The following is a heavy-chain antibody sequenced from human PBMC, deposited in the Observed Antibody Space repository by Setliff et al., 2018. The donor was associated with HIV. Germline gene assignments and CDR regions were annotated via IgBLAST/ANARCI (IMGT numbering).Heavy chain of an antibody. CDR3: ARMDITGTWRWFDP. J-gene: IGHJ5*02. CDR1: GGSISSGNYY. V-gene: IGHV4-61*02. CDR2: IYSTGST. Sequence: SETLSLTFHVPGGSISSGNYYWSWIRQPAGKGLEWIGRIYSTGSTNYNPSLKSRVTMSIDTSKNQFSLKLNSVTAADTAIYYCARMDITGTWRWFDPWGLGTLVTVSS. D-gene: IGHD1-7*01.